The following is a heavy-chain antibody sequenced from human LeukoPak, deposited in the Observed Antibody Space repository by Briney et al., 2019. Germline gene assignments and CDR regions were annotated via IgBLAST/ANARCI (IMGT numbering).Heavy chain of an antibody. D-gene: IGHD1-1*01. CDR2: INHSGST. CDR1: GGSFSGYY. J-gene: IGHJ4*02. Sequence: NASETLSLTCAVYGGSFSGYYWSWIRQPPGKGLEWIGEINHSGSTNYNPSLKSRVTISVDTSKNQFSLKLSSVTAADTAVYYCARQMGHDLTEFDSWGQGTLVTVSS. V-gene: IGHV4-34*01. CDR3: ARQMGHDLTEFDS.